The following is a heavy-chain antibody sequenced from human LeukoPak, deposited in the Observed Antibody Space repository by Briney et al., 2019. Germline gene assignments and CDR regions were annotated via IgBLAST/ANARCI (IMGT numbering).Heavy chain of an antibody. D-gene: IGHD1-14*01. V-gene: IGHV3-7*01. CDR2: IKQDGSEK. Sequence: TGGSLRLSCAASLLTVKVYWISWGRQAPRKGLEWVANIKQDGSEKYYVDSVKGRFTLSRDNAKNSEYLRMNGVTVEDTAVYYCARDRSSGNYWGQGTLVTVSS. J-gene: IGHJ4*02. CDR1: LLTVKVYW. CDR3: ARDRSSGNY.